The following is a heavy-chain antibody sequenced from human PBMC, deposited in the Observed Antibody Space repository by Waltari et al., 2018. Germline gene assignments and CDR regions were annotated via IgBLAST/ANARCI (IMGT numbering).Heavy chain of an antibody. J-gene: IGHJ4*02. V-gene: IGHV3-7*01. CDR3: AKSRGFEY. Sequence: EVQLVEPGGGLVRPGGSLRLPCGASGFTFCRYWMSWVRQIPGKGLQWVANINYDGSQRYYVDSVKGRFTISRDNAKNSVYLQMNSLRVEDTAVYYCAKSRGFEYWGQGALITVSS. CDR1: GFTFCRYW. CDR2: INYDGSQR. D-gene: IGHD2-2*01.